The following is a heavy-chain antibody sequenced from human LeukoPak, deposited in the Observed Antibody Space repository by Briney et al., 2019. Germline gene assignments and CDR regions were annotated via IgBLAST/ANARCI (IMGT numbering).Heavy chain of an antibody. V-gene: IGHV4-38-2*02. Sequence: PSETLSLTCTVSGYSISSGYYRVWIRPPPGKGLEWIGSIYQSGTTYYNPSLKSRVTISVDTSRNQFSLKLSSVTAADTAVYYCARDRRPPYCTSTDCRYLDPWGQGTLVTVSS. D-gene: IGHD2-2*01. J-gene: IGHJ5*02. CDR3: ARDRRPPYCTSTDCRYLDP. CDR2: IYQSGTT. CDR1: GYSISSGYY.